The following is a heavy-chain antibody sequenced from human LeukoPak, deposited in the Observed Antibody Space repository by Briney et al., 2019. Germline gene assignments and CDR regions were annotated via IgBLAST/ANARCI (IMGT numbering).Heavy chain of an antibody. CDR1: GFTLSSYS. D-gene: IGHD5-12*01. CDR3: ASQGSGYDSPIDH. CDR2: ISSSSSYI. V-gene: IGHV3-21*01. J-gene: IGHJ4*02. Sequence: PGGSLRLSCAASGFTLSSYSMSWVRQAPGKGLEWASSISSSSSYIYYADSVKGRFTISRDNARNSLYLQMNSLRAEDTAVYYCASQGSGYDSPIDHWGQGTLVTVSS.